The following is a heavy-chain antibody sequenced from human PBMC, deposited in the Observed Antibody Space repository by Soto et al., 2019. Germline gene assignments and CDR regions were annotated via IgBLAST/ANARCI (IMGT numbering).Heavy chain of an antibody. D-gene: IGHD1-26*01. Sequence: EVQLLESGGGLVQPGGSLRLSCAASGFTFSSYAMRWVRQAPVKGLEWVSAISGSGGNTYYAGSVKARFTISRNNSKNTLRLQITGLGAEDTAVYYCARRGSGSYYDYWGQGTLVTVSS. CDR2: ISGSGGNT. CDR1: GFTFSSYA. V-gene: IGHV3-23*01. J-gene: IGHJ4*02. CDR3: ARRGSGSYYDY.